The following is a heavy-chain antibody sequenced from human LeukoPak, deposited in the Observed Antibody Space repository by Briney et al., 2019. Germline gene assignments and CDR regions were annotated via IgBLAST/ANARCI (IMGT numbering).Heavy chain of an antibody. Sequence: SETLSLTCTVSGYSISGGYYWDWIRQPPGKGLEWIGYIYYSGSTNYNPSLKSRVTISVDTSKNQFSLKLGSVTAADTAVYYCARDGGYCSSTSCSLYYYYMDVWGKGTTVTISS. CDR3: ARDGGYCSSTSCSLYYYYMDV. J-gene: IGHJ6*03. CDR2: IYYSGST. V-gene: IGHV4-61*08. CDR1: GYSISGGYY. D-gene: IGHD2-2*01.